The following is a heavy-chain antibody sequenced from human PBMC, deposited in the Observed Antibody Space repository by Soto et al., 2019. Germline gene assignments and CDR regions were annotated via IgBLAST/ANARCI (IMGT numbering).Heavy chain of an antibody. CDR3: ARRYGTTFDY. Sequence: SETLSLTCTVSGASISISSYYWGWIRQPPGKGLEWIGSIYYSGSATYNPSLKSRVTISVNTSKNQFSLKLSSVTAADTAVYYCARRYGTTFDYWGQGTLVTVSS. CDR1: GASISISSYY. D-gene: IGHD1-7*01. J-gene: IGHJ4*02. CDR2: IYYSGSA. V-gene: IGHV4-39*07.